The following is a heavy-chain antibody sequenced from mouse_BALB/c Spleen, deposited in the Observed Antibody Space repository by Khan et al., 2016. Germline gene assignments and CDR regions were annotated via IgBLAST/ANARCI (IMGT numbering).Heavy chain of an antibody. V-gene: IGHV2-6-7*01. J-gene: IGHJ1*01. CDR2: IWGDGST. CDR3: ARDSCGYGPWYFDV. CDR1: GFSLTGYG. D-gene: IGHD1-1*01. Sequence: VQLQESGPGLVAPSQSLSITCTVSGFSLTGYGVNWVRQPPGKGLEWLGMIWGDGSTDYNSALKSRLSISKDNSKSQVFLKMNSMQTDDTAGYYCARDSCGYGPWYFDVWGAGTTVTVSS.